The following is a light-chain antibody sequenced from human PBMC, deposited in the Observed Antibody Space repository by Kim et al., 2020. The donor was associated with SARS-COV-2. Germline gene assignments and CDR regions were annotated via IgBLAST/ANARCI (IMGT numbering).Light chain of an antibody. V-gene: IGKV3-20*01. J-gene: IGKJ5*01. CDR2: VAY. Sequence: SHGKRVPRSCGASQSVSSCYLAWYQQNPGQAPRLVIYVAYSRATGIPDRFSGSGSGTDFTLTISRLESEDFAVYSCQQYASTPPTFGQGTRLEIK. CDR1: QSVSSCY. CDR3: QQYASTPPT.